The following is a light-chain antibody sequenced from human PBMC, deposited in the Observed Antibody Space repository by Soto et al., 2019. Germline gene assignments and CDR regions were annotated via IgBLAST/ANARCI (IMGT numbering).Light chain of an antibody. CDR1: SSY. CDR3: QHMRT. Sequence: SSYLAWYQQKPGKAPKLLIYAASTLQSGVPSRFSGSGFGTEFSLTISSLQPDDFGSYYCQHMRTFGQGTKVDIX. V-gene: IGKV1-9*01. J-gene: IGKJ1*01. CDR2: AAS.